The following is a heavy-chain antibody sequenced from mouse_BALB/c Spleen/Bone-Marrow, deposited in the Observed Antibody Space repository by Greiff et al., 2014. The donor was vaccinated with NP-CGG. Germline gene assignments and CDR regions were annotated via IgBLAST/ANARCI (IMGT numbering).Heavy chain of an antibody. D-gene: IGHD2-4*01. Sequence: QLKESGAELVRPGASVKLSCKASGYSFTNYWMNWMKQRPGQGLEWIGMIHPSDSETRLNQKFKDKATLTVDKSSSTAYMQLSSPTSEDSAVYYCASDDYDGSWFAYWGQGTLVTVSA. CDR2: IHPSDSET. J-gene: IGHJ3*01. CDR3: ASDDYDGSWFAY. CDR1: GYSFTNYW. V-gene: IGHV1-74*04.